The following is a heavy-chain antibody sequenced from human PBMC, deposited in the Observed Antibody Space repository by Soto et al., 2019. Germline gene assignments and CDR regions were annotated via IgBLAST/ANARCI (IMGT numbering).Heavy chain of an antibody. CDR2: ISSSGSTI. CDR1: GFTFSSYE. J-gene: IGHJ3*02. V-gene: IGHV3-48*03. CDR3: ARDDYGGNSNAFDI. Sequence: GGSLRLSCAASGFTFSSYEMNWVRQAPGKGLEWVSYISSSGSTIYYADSVKGRFTISRDNAKNSLYLQMNSLRAEDTAVYYCARDDYGGNSNAFDIWGQGTMVTVSS. D-gene: IGHD4-17*01.